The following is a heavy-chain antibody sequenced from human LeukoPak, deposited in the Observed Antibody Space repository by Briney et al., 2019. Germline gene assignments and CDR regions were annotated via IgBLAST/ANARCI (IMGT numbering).Heavy chain of an antibody. CDR1: GFTFSSYW. J-gene: IGHJ6*02. CDR2: IKQDGSEK. V-gene: IGHV3-7*01. D-gene: IGHD3-22*01. Sequence: PGGSLRLSCAASGFTFSSYWMSWVRQAPGKGLEWVANIKQDGSEKYYVDSVKGRFTIFRDNSKNTLYLQMNSLRAEDTAVYYCAKDGHYYDSSGYYWYYYYGMDVWGQGTTVTVSS. CDR3: AKDGHYYDSSGYYWYYYYGMDV.